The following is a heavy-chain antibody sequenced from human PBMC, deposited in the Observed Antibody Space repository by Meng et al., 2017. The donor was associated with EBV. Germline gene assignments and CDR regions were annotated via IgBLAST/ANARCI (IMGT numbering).Heavy chain of an antibody. Sequence: VRLLPSGAEAKKPGASVKVSCKASGYTFTGYYMHWVRQAPGQGLEWMGRINPNSGGTNYAQKFQGRVTMTRDTSISTAYMELSRLRSDDTAVYYCARVGIAVAGTGDYWGQGTLVTVSS. CDR3: ARVGIAVAGTGDY. CDR2: INPNSGGT. J-gene: IGHJ4*02. CDR1: GYTFTGYY. V-gene: IGHV1-2*06. D-gene: IGHD6-19*01.